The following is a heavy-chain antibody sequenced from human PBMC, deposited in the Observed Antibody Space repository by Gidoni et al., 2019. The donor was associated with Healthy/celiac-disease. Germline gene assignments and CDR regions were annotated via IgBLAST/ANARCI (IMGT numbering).Heavy chain of an antibody. J-gene: IGHJ6*02. D-gene: IGHD4-17*01. CDR3: ARGVYGDYGGVGRGMDV. CDR2: IIPILGIE. V-gene: IGHV1-69*02. CDR1: GGTFSSYT. Sequence: QVQLVQSGAEVKKPGSSVKVSCKASGGTFSSYTISWVRQAPGQGLEWMGRIIPILGIENYAQKFQGRVTITADKSTSTAYMELSSLRSEDTAVYYCARGVYGDYGGVGRGMDVWGQGTTVTVSS.